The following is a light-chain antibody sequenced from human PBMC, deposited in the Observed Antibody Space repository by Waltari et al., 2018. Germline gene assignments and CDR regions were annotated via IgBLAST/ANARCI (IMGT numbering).Light chain of an antibody. Sequence: QSALTQPASVSGSPGQSITISCTGSSSDVSGYNYVSWYQQHPGKAPKLMTYHVSERPSGVSNRFSGSKSGNTASLTISGLQAEDEADYYCISYTTSNTWVFGGGTKLTVL. CDR1: SSDVSGYNY. V-gene: IGLV2-14*01. J-gene: IGLJ3*02. CDR3: ISYTTSNTWV. CDR2: HVS.